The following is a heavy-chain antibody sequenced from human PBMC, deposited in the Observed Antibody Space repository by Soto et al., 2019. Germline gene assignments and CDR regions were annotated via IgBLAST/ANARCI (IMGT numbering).Heavy chain of an antibody. D-gene: IGHD3-22*01. J-gene: IGHJ3*02. CDR2: ISGSGGSK. CDR3: AKNSGYYYDAFDI. Sequence: EVQLLESGAGLVQPGGSLRLSCAASGFIFSSDAMSWVRQAPGKGLEWVSGISGSGGSKFYADSVKGRFTISRDNSKNTLYMQMNSLRAEDTALYYCAKNSGYYYDAFDIWGQGTMVTVSS. V-gene: IGHV3-23*01. CDR1: GFIFSSDA.